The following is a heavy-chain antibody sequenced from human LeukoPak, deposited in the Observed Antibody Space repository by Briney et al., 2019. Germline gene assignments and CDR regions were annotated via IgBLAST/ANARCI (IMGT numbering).Heavy chain of an antibody. Sequence: GRSLRLSCAASGFTFDDYAMHWVRHAPGKGLEWVSGISWNSGSIGYADSVKGRFTISRDNAKNSLYLQMNSLRAEDTALYYCAKGSSVVVPAAYDYWGQGTLVTVSS. CDR3: AKGSSVVVPAAYDY. D-gene: IGHD2-2*01. CDR2: ISWNSGSI. J-gene: IGHJ4*02. V-gene: IGHV3-9*01. CDR1: GFTFDDYA.